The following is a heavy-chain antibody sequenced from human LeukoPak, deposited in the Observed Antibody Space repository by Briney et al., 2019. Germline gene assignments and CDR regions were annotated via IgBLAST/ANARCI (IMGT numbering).Heavy chain of an antibody. Sequence: PSETLSLTCSITSGSIGSYYWNWIRQPPGKGLEWIGFIYDSGSTNYNPSLKSRVSMSADTSKDQFSLKLTSVTAADTAVYYCARRDWSSSYLYFDYWGQGTLVTVSS. CDR3: ARRDWSSSYLYFDY. J-gene: IGHJ4*02. D-gene: IGHD3-22*01. CDR2: IYDSGST. CDR1: SGSIGSYY. V-gene: IGHV4-59*08.